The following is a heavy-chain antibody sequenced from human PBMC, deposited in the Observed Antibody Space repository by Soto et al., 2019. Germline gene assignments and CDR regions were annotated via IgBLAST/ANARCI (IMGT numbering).Heavy chain of an antibody. CDR2: IFSNDEK. D-gene: IGHD3-3*01. CDR3: ARLVYFWSGYYSVNSYGMDV. CDR1: GFSLSNARMG. Sequence: QVTLKESGPVLVKPTETLTLTCTVSGFSLSNARMGVSWIRQPPGKALEWLAHIFSNDEKSYSTSLKSRLTISKDTSKSQVVLTITNMDPVDTATYYGARLVYFWSGYYSVNSYGMDVWGQGTTVTDSS. J-gene: IGHJ6*02. V-gene: IGHV2-26*01.